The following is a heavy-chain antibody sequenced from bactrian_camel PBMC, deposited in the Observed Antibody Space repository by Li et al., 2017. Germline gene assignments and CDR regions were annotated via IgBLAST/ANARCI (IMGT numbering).Heavy chain of an antibody. D-gene: IGHD1*01. CDR3: VKSDNLYGLDS. CDR1: GYRYSSVA. CDR2: ISTSDGRT. Sequence: HVQLVESGGGSVQAGGSLKLSCSASGYRYSSVACMGWYRQAPGKEREGIASISTSDGRTYYADSVKGRFTISQDNAQNTVALQMNRLKPEDTAVYYCVKSDNLYGLDSWGQGTQVTVS. V-gene: IGHV3S54*01. J-gene: IGHJ4*01.